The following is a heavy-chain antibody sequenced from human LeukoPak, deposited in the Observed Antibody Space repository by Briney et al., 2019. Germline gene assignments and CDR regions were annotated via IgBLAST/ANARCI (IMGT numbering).Heavy chain of an antibody. CDR1: GFTFSTYW. CDR3: AKASPPRITMIVVAKGGDAFDI. V-gene: IGHV3-7*03. D-gene: IGHD3-22*01. Sequence: GGSLRFSGVGSGFTFSTYWMTWVRQAPGKGLEWVANIMRDGDVEHYADSVRGRFTVSRDNAKNTLYLQMNSLRAEDTAVYYCAKASPPRITMIVVAKGGDAFDIWGQGTMVTVSS. J-gene: IGHJ3*02. CDR2: IMRDGDVE.